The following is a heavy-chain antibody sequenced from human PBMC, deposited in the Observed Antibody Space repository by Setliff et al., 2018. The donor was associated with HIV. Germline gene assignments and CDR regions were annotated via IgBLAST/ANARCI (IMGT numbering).Heavy chain of an antibody. J-gene: IGHJ6*02. CDR3: VKGPVLTGHQLNYFNYGMDV. CDR1: AFSFNNYY. V-gene: IGHV3-7*03. Sequence: QPGGSLRLSCIASAFSFNNYYMTWVRQAPGKGLEWVANINSDGTEKNYADSVRGRFTISRDNSKRSLYLEMNHLTAEDTALYFCVKGPVLTGHQLNYFNYGMDVWGQGTMVTVSS. D-gene: IGHD3-9*01. CDR2: INSDGTEK.